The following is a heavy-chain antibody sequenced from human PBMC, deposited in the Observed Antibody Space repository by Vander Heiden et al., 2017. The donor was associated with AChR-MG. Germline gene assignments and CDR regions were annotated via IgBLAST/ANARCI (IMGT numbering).Heavy chain of an antibody. V-gene: IGHV3-7*01. J-gene: IGHJ2*01. D-gene: IGHD2-15*01. Sequence: EVQLVESGGGLVQPGGSLRLPCEAFGLTFSGYWMSWVRQAPGKGLEWVANIKHDGREKYYVDSVKGRFTISRDNAKNSLYLQMNSLRAEDTAMYYCVRDNIVVVVGANKWYFDLWGRGTLVTVSS. CDR2: IKHDGREK. CDR1: GLTFSGYW. CDR3: VRDNIVVVVGANKWYFDL.